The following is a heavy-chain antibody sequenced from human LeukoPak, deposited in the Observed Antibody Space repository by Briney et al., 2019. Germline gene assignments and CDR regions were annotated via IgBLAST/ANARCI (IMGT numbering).Heavy chain of an antibody. J-gene: IGHJ4*02. D-gene: IGHD3-22*01. CDR2: IWYDGSNK. CDR1: GFTFSSYG. Sequence: GGSLRLSCAASGFTFSSYGMHWVRQAPGKGLKWVAVIWYDGSNKYYADSVKGRFTISRDNSKNTLYLQMNSLRAEDTAVYYCARGPLTMMYYFDYWGQGTLVTVSS. V-gene: IGHV3-33*01. CDR3: ARGPLTMMYYFDY.